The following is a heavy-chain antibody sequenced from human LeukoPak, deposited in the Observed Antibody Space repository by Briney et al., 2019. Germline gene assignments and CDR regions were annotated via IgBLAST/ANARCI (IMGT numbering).Heavy chain of an antibody. Sequence: GGSLRLSCAASGFTISSYAMHWVRQAPGKGLEWVAVISYDGSNKYYADSVKGRFTISRDNSKNTLYLQMNSLRAEDTAVYYCAREIAVAGIYYYYYMDVWGKGTTVTVSS. J-gene: IGHJ6*03. D-gene: IGHD6-19*01. V-gene: IGHV3-30*01. CDR3: AREIAVAGIYYYYYMDV. CDR2: ISYDGSNK. CDR1: GFTISSYA.